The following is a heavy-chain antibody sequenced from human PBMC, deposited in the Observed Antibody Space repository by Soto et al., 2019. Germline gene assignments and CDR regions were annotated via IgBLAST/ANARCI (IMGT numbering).Heavy chain of an antibody. V-gene: IGHV3-23*01. J-gene: IGHJ2*01. D-gene: IGHD6-19*01. CDR2: ISGTGGSS. CDR1: GFTFSTYT. Sequence: EVQLLESGGGLVQPGGSLRLSCAASGFTFSTYTMSWVRQAPGKGMECVSAISGTGGSSSYTDSVKGRFTISRDNSKNTRSLQMERLRAEDTARYYCAKRAVAGRNWYFDLWGRGTLVTVSS. CDR3: AKRAVAGRNWYFDL.